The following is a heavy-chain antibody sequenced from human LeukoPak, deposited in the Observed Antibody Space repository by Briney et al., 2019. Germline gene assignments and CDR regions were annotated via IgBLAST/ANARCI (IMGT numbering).Heavy chain of an antibody. Sequence: SETLSLTCTVSGGSISSYYWSWIRQPPGKGLEWIGYIYYSGYTNYNPSLKSRVTISVDTSKNQFSLKLSSVTAADTAVYYCARSSENYFGPWGQGTLVTVSS. CDR3: ARSSENYFGP. D-gene: IGHD3-10*01. J-gene: IGHJ5*02. CDR2: IYYSGYT. V-gene: IGHV4-59*01. CDR1: GGSISSYY.